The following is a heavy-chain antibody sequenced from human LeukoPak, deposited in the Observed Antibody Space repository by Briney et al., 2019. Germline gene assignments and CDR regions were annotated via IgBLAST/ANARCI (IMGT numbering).Heavy chain of an antibody. CDR1: GYTFTSYD. D-gene: IGHD6-13*01. CDR2: INPNSGGT. V-gene: IGHV1-2*02. CDR3: ARGAAAAYDY. Sequence: GASVKVSCKASGYTFTSYDINWVRQATGQGLEWMGWINPNSGGTNYAQKFQGRVTMIRDTSISTAYMELSRLRSDDTAVYYCARGAAAAYDYWGQGTLVTVSS. J-gene: IGHJ4*02.